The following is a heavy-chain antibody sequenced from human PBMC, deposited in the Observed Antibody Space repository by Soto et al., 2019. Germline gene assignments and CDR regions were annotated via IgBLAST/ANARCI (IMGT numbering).Heavy chain of an antibody. D-gene: IGHD2-21*01. Sequence: ASVKVSCKASGYTFTDYYMHWVRQAPGQGLEWMGWINPNSGGTNYAQKFQGRVTMTRDTSVTTAYMELSRLTSDGTAVYYCAIQEDAFDIWGQGTMVTVSS. J-gene: IGHJ3*02. V-gene: IGHV1-2*02. CDR1: GYTFTDYY. CDR3: AIQEDAFDI. CDR2: INPNSGGT.